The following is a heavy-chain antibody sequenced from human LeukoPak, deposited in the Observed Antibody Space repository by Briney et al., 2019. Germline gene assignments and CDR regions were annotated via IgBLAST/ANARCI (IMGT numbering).Heavy chain of an antibody. D-gene: IGHD3-22*01. CDR3: ARRSSGPLYYYYYYMDV. J-gene: IGHJ6*03. CDR1: RFTFSSYW. Sequence: GGSLRLSCAASRFTFSSYWMHWVRQAPGKGLVWVSRINSDGSSTSYADSVKGRFTISRDNAKNTLYLRMNSLRAEDTAVYYCARRSSGPLYYYYYYMDVWGKGTTVTVSS. V-gene: IGHV3-74*01. CDR2: INSDGSST.